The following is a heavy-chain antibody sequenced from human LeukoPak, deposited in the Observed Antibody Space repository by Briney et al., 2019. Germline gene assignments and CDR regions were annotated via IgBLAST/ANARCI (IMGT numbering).Heavy chain of an antibody. V-gene: IGHV3-74*01. CDR2: IKSCGSST. CDR1: GFTFSYYW. Sequence: GGSLTLSCAASGFTFSYYWMLWLRHAPGKGLVWVVHIKSCGSSTSYADSEKGRFTISRDNAKNTLYVQMHGLRGEDTVVYYGARDFMFNNWCTGCWGKGTLVTVSS. D-gene: IGHD1-1*01. CDR3: ARDFMFNNWCTGC. J-gene: IGHJ4*02.